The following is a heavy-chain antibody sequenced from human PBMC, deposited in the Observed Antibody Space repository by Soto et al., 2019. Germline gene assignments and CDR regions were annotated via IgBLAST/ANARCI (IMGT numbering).Heavy chain of an antibody. Sequence: PSETLSLTCTVSGGSVSSGSYYWSWIRQPPGKGLEWIGYIYYSGSTNYNPSLKSRVTISVDTSKNQFSLKLSSVTAADTAVYYCARGSIAAAVNWFDPWGQGTLVTVSS. CDR3: ARGSIAAAVNWFDP. J-gene: IGHJ5*02. V-gene: IGHV4-61*01. D-gene: IGHD6-13*01. CDR1: GGSVSSGSYY. CDR2: IYYSGST.